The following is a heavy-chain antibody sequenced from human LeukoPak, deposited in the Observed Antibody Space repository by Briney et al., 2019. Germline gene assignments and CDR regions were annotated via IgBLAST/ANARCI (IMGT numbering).Heavy chain of an antibody. V-gene: IGHV3-23*01. CDR2: IIGSGGRT. CDR3: YYYDISGYYPQTKIDY. J-gene: IGHJ4*02. Sequence: GSLRLSCAASGFSFSAYSMNWVRQAPGKGLEWVSGIIGSGGRTYYADSVKGRFTISGDNSKNTVYLQMNSLRAEDTAVYYCYYYDISGYYPQTKIDYWGQGTLVTVSS. D-gene: IGHD3-22*01. CDR1: GFSFSAYS.